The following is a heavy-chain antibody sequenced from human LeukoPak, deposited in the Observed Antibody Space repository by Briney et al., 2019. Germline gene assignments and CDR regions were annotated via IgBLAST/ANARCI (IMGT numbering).Heavy chain of an antibody. CDR3: AKSAALLILYYMDV. J-gene: IGHJ6*03. CDR2: ISGSGTKT. V-gene: IGHV3-23*01. D-gene: IGHD2-21*01. CDR1: GFTFSSYA. Sequence: GGSLRLSCAVSGFTFSSYAMTWVRQAPGKGLEWVSAISGSGTKTYYADSVKGRFTISRDTSKNTLYLQMNTLRAEDTAVYYCAKSAALLILYYMDVWAKGPRSPSP.